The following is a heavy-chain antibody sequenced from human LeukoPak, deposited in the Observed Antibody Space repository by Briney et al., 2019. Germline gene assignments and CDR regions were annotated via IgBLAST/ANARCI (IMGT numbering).Heavy chain of an antibody. Sequence: GGSLRLSCAASGFTFSSYGMHWVRQAPGKGLEWVAVISYDGSNKYYADSVKGRFTISRDNSKNTLYLQMNSLRAEDTAVYYCAKETRYSSSWYVVGYYYYGMDVWGKGTTVTVSS. CDR2: ISYDGSNK. V-gene: IGHV3-30*18. CDR3: AKETRYSSSWYVVGYYYYGMDV. J-gene: IGHJ6*04. D-gene: IGHD6-13*01. CDR1: GFTFSSYG.